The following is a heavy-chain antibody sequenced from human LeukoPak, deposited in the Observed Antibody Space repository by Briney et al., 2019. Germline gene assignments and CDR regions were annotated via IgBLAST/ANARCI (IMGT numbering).Heavy chain of an antibody. CDR2: ISSNGGST. Sequence: GGSLRLSCSASGFTFSRYAMHWVRQAPGEGLEYVSAISSNGGSTYYADSAKGRFTISRDNSKNTLYLQMNSLRADDTAVYYCARDPSTQGLFDYWGQGTLVTVSS. CDR1: GFTFSRYA. CDR3: ARDPSTQGLFDY. V-gene: IGHV3-64*04. J-gene: IGHJ4*02.